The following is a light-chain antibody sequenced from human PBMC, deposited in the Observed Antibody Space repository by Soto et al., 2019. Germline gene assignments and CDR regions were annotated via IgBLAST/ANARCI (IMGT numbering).Light chain of an antibody. CDR1: QSVSSN. V-gene: IGKV3-15*01. CDR2: GAS. Sequence: EIVMTQSPATLSVSPGERATLSCRASQSVSSNLAWYQQKPGQAPRLLVYGASTRATGIPARCSGSGSGTEFTLTISSLQSEDFAVYYCQQYNNWPSFGHGTKVDIK. CDR3: QQYNNWPS. J-gene: IGKJ3*01.